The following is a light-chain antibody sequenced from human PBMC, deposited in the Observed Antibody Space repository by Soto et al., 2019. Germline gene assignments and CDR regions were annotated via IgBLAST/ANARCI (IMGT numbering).Light chain of an antibody. CDR1: SSDIGGYYY. CDR2: QVT. CDR3: TSYSSSDIFYV. J-gene: IGLJ1*01. V-gene: IGLV2-14*01. Sequence: QSVLTQPASVSGSPGQSITVSCTGTSSDIGGYYYVSWYQHHPGKAPKLLIYQVTNRPSRVSNRFSGSKSGNTASLTISGLQADDEADIYCTSYSSSDIFYVFGTGTKVTVL.